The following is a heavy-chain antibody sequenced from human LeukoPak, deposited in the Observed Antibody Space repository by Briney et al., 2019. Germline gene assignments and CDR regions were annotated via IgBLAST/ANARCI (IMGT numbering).Heavy chain of an antibody. CDR2: IYPRDSDT. J-gene: IGHJ4*02. V-gene: IGHV5-51*01. D-gene: IGHD5-18*01. CDR3: ARFGVGIQLWFGEIGEDPEYYFDY. Sequence: GESLKISCKGSGYSFTSYWIGWVRQMPGKGLECMGIIYPRDSDTRYSPSFQGQVTISADKSISTPYLQWSSLKASDTAMYYCARFGVGIQLWFGEIGEDPEYYFDYWGQGTLVTVSS. CDR1: GYSFTSYW.